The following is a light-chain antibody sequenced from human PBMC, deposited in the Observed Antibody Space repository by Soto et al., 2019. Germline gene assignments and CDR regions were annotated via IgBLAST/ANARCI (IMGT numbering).Light chain of an antibody. CDR2: EGS. J-gene: IGLJ2*01. Sequence: QSALTQPASVSGSPGQSITISCTGTSSDVGSYNLVSWYQQHPGKAPKLMIYEGSKRPSGVSNRFSGSKSGNTASLTISGLQAEDEADYYCCSYAGNSTFGVVFGGGTKLTVL. CDR1: SSDVGSYNL. V-gene: IGLV2-23*03. CDR3: CSYAGNSTFGVV.